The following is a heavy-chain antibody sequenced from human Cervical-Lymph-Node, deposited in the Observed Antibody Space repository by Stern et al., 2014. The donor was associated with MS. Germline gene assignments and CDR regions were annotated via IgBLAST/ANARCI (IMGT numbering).Heavy chain of an antibody. Sequence: QVQLQESGPGLVKPSETLSLTCTVSGGSISSYYLSWIRQPAGTGLEWIGRIYTSGSTNHNPSPTSRLTMSVEPPKNHSPLQHSTVTAADTAVYYCARDSTASWYDYWGQGTLVTVSS. J-gene: IGHJ4*02. CDR3: ARDSTASWYDY. CDR2: IYTSGST. CDR1: GGSISSYY. D-gene: IGHD6-13*01. V-gene: IGHV4-4*07.